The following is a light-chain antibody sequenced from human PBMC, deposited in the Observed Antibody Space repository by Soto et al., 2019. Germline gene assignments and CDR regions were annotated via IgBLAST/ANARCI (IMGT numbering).Light chain of an antibody. CDR1: SSDVGIYNL. J-gene: IGLJ2*01. CDR2: EGS. Sequence: QSALTQPASVSGSHGQSITISCTGTSSDVGIYNLVSWYQQHPGKAPKLMIYEGSKRPSGVSNRFSGSKSGNTASLTISGLQAEDEADYFCCSYAGSSTDVVFGGGTKLTVL. CDR3: CSYAGSSTDVV. V-gene: IGLV2-23*01.